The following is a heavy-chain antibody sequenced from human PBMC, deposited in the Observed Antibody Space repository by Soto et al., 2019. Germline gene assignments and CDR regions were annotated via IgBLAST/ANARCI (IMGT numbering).Heavy chain of an antibody. CDR3: AIASTRGVGASAFDH. CDR1: GFTVSSNY. Sequence: GGSLRLSCAASGFTVSSNYMSWVRQAPGKGLEWVSVIYSGGSTYYADSVKGRFTISRDNSKNTLYLQMNSLRAEDTAVYYCAIASTRGVGASAFDHWGQGTLVTVSS. D-gene: IGHD1-26*01. V-gene: IGHV3-66*01. J-gene: IGHJ4*02. CDR2: IYSGGST.